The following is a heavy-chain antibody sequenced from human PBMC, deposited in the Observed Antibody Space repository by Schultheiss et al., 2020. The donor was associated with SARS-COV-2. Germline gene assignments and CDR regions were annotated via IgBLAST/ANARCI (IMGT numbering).Heavy chain of an antibody. CDR1: GFTFSSYE. D-gene: IGHD1-14*01. J-gene: IGHJ5*02. CDR3: TTDTYRYP. Sequence: GESLKISCTASGFTFSSYEMNWVRQAPGKGLEWVGRIKSKTDGGTTDYAAPVKGRFTISRDDSKNTLYLQMNSLKTEDTAVYYCTTDTYRYPWGQGTLVTVSS. V-gene: IGHV3-15*07. CDR2: IKSKTDGGTT.